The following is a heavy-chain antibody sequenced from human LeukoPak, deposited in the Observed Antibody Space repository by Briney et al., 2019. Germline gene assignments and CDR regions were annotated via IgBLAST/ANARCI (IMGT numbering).Heavy chain of an antibody. Sequence: GASVKVSCKASGGTFSSYTISWVRQAPGQGLEWMGMIIPILGIANYAQKFQGRVTITADKSTSTAYMELSSLRSEDTAVYYCARFNHSRRPRSAAFDIWGQGTMVTVSS. CDR3: ARFNHSRRPRSAAFDI. CDR2: IIPILGIA. J-gene: IGHJ3*02. D-gene: IGHD1-14*01. CDR1: GGTFSSYT. V-gene: IGHV1-69*02.